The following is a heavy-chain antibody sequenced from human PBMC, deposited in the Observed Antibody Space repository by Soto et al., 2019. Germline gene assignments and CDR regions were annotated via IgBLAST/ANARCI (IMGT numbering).Heavy chain of an antibody. CDR2: ISYTGTNK. CDR1: GFPFSSYD. Sequence: GGSLRLSCAASGFPFSSYDMHWVRQAPGTGLGWVAVISYTGTNKYYADSVKGRFTISRDNSKNTLYVQMNNLGPEDTATYYCVREYSSSRYYFHYWGQGTLVTVSS. V-gene: IGHV3-30-3*01. D-gene: IGHD6-13*01. J-gene: IGHJ4*02. CDR3: VREYSSSRYYFHY.